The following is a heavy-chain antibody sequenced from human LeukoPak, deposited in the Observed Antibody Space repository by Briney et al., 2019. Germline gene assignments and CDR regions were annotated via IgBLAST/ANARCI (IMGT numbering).Heavy chain of an antibody. CDR1: GGSISSYY. CDR2: IYTSGST. V-gene: IGHV4-4*07. J-gene: IGHJ4*02. Sequence: PSETLSLTCTVSGGSISSYYWSWIRQPAGEGRGWIGRIYTSGSTNYTPSLKSRVTMSVDTSKNQFSLKLSSVTAADTAVYYCARVALWFGELTHYFDYWGQGTLVTVSS. CDR3: ARVALWFGELTHYFDY. D-gene: IGHD3-10*01.